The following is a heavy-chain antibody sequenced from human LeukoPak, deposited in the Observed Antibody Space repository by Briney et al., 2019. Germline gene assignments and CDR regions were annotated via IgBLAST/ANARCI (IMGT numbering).Heavy chain of an antibody. CDR1: GFTFSSYA. V-gene: IGHV3-23*05. CDR3: AKGLVAATNASYYGMEV. J-gene: IGHJ6*02. D-gene: IGHD2-15*01. Sequence: PGGSLRLSCAASGFTFSSYAMSWVRQAPGKGLEWVSAIYYDGSDKYYADSVKGRFTISRDNSKNTLYLQMNSLRPEDTAVYYCAKGLVAATNASYYGMEVWGQGTTVTVSS. CDR2: IYYDGSDK.